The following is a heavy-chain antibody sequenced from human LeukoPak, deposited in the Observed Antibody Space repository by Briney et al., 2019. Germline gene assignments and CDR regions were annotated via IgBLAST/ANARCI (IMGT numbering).Heavy chain of an antibody. V-gene: IGHV4-4*02. Sequence: NPSETLSLTCAVSGGSISSSSWWSWVRQPPGKGLEWIGEVYHSGSPNYNPSFRGRVTILVDKSKNQFSLNLGSLTAADTAVYYCARVPSHDYSGSTRGSIDFWGQGTLVTVSS. CDR2: VYHSGSP. CDR1: GGSISSSSW. D-gene: IGHD3-22*01. J-gene: IGHJ4*02. CDR3: ARVPSHDYSGSTRGSIDF.